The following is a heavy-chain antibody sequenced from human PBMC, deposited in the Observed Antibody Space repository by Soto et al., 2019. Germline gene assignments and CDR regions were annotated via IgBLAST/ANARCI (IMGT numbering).Heavy chain of an antibody. CDR2: IIPILGIA. J-gene: IGHJ1*01. CDR1: GGTFSSYT. D-gene: IGHD4-17*01. V-gene: IGHV1-69*08. CDR3: AREYTVKYFQH. Sequence: QVQLVQSGAEVKKPGSSVKVSCKASGGTFSSYTISWVRQAPGQGLEWMGRIIPILGIANYAQKFQGRVTITADKSTSTAYMELSSLRSEDTAVYYCAREYTVKYFQHWGQGTLVTVSS.